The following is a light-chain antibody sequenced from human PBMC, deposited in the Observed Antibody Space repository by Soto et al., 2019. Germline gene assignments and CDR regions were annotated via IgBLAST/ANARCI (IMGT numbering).Light chain of an antibody. Sequence: EILITQSPATLSVSPGERATLSCRASQSVSNNLAWYQHKPGQAPRLLIYAASDRHTGIPDRFRGSGSGTDFTLTISRLEPEDFELYYCQHYGAEAITFGQGARLEIK. CDR3: QHYGAEAIT. J-gene: IGKJ5*01. V-gene: IGKV3-20*01. CDR1: QSVSNN. CDR2: AAS.